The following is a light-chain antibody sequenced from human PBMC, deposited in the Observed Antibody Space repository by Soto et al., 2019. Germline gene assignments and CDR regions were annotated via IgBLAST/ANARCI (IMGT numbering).Light chain of an antibody. CDR1: QGIRKD. J-gene: IGKJ1*01. CDR2: AAS. V-gene: IGKV1-17*01. CDR3: LQHSTYPLT. Sequence: EIQMALFPSSLSASVGDRVTITCRASQGIRKDLGWYQQKPGKAPKRLIYAASSLQSGVPSRFSGSGSGTEFTLAISSLQPEDSGTFYCLQHSTYPLTFGQGTKVEIK.